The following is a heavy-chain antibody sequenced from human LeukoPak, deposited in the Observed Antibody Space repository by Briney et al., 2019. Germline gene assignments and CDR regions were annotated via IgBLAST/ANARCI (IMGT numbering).Heavy chain of an antibody. CDR1: GFTFSDHN. CDR3: ARGWRYFDC. D-gene: IGHD3-9*01. V-gene: IGHV3-72*01. J-gene: IGHJ4*02. CDR2: TRSKLNTYTT. Sequence: GGSLRLSCAASGFTFSDHNMDWVRQAPGKGLEWVGRTRSKLNTYTTEYAASVKGRFSISRDDSKNSLYLQMNSLRAEDTAVYYCARGWRYFDCWGQGTLVTVSS.